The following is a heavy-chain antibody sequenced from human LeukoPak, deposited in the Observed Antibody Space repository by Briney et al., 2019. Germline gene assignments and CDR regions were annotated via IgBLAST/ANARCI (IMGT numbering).Heavy chain of an antibody. CDR2: IRYDGNNL. CDR1: GFTFSNYG. V-gene: IGHV3-30*02. J-gene: IGHJ4*02. CDR3: ARDNPPDY. D-gene: IGHD1-14*01. Sequence: PGGSLRLSCGASGFTFSNYGMLWVRQAPGKGLEWVAFIRYDGNNLLYADSVKGRFTISRDNSKNTLYLHIKSLRAEDTAVYYRARDNPPDYWGQGTLVIVPS.